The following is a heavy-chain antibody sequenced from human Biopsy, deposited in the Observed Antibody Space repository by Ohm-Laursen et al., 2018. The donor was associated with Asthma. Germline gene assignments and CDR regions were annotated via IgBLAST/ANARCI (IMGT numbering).Heavy chain of an antibody. Sequence: SLRPSCAASGFTFSSYAMSWVRQAPGKGLEWVSAISGSGGSTYYADSVKGRFTISRDNSKNTLYLQMNSLRAEDTAVYYCAKDKRYSGSYFDYWGQGTLVTVSS. CDR3: AKDKRYSGSYFDY. V-gene: IGHV3-23*01. J-gene: IGHJ4*02. CDR2: ISGSGGST. CDR1: GFTFSSYA. D-gene: IGHD1-26*01.